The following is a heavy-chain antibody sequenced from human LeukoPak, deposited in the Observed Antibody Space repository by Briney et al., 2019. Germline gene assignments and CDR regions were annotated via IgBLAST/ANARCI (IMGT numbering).Heavy chain of an antibody. D-gene: IGHD6-19*01. Sequence: GGSLRLSCAASGFTFSSYGMHWVRQAPGKGLEWVAVIWYDGSNKYYADSVKGRFTISRDNSKNTLYLQMNSLRAEDTGVYYCARDQYDSSGWYFSYYFDYWGQGTLVTVSS. CDR1: GFTFSSYG. V-gene: IGHV3-33*01. CDR2: IWYDGSNK. J-gene: IGHJ4*02. CDR3: ARDQYDSSGWYFSYYFDY.